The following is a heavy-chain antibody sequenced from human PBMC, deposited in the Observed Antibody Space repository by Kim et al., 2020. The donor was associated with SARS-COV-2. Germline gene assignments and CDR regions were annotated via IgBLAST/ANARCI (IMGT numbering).Heavy chain of an antibody. Sequence: GGSLRLSCAASGFAFSDYAMSWVRRAPGKGLEWVSAISGSIPDTKYGDSVRGRFTISRDNSKDILFLQMDSLRVDDTAVYYCAKDLLYVPGRGYFDSWGQGVLVTVSS. J-gene: IGHJ4*02. D-gene: IGHD3-10*01. CDR2: ISGSIPDT. CDR1: GFAFSDYA. V-gene: IGHV3-23*02. CDR3: AKDLLYVPGRGYFDS.